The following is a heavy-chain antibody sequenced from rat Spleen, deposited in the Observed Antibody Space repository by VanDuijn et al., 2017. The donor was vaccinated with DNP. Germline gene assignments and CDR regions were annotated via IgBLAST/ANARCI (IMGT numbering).Heavy chain of an antibody. D-gene: IGHD1-4*01. CDR1: GYTFTSNH. Sequence: QVQLQQSGAELVKPGTSVKLSCKASGYTFTSNHLDWIKQTPGQGLEYIGYINMGSGGTNYNEKFKGKATLTGGKSSSTAFMQLSSLTPDDSAVYYCARRRLPYWYFDFWGPGTMVTVSS. J-gene: IGHJ1*01. CDR3: ARRRLPYWYFDF. V-gene: IGHV1-47*01. CDR2: INMGSGGT.